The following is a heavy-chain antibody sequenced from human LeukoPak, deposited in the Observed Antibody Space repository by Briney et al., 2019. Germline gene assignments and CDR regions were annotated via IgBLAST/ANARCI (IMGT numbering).Heavy chain of an antibody. CDR2: IYPGDSDT. CDR1: GYSFSSYW. J-gene: IGHJ6*01. CDR3: ASRIRTRFGDPYGMGV. D-gene: IGHD3-10*01. V-gene: IGHV5-51*01. Sequence: GESLQISCKGSGYSFSSYWIGWVRQMPGKGLEWMGIIYPGDSDTRYSPSFQGQVTISADKSISTAYLQWSSLKASDTAMYYCASRIRTRFGDPYGMGVWGQGTTVTVSS.